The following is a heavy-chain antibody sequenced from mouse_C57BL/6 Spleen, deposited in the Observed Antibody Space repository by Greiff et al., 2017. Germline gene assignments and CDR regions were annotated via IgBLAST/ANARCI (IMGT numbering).Heavy chain of an antibody. D-gene: IGHD2-3*01. Sequence: QVQLQQPGAELAKPGASVKLSCKASGYTFTSYWMHWVNQRPGQGLEWIGYINHSSGYTKYNQKFKDKATLTADKSSSPAYMQLSSLTYEDSAVYYCARAGYDGYYVDAMDYWGQGTSVTVSS. J-gene: IGHJ4*01. V-gene: IGHV1-7*01. CDR2: INHSSGYT. CDR1: GYTFTSYW. CDR3: ARAGYDGYYVDAMDY.